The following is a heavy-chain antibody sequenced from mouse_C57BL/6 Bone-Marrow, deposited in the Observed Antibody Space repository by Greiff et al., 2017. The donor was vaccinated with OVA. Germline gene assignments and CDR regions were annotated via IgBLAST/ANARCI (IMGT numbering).Heavy chain of an antibody. D-gene: IGHD2-3*01. Sequence: QVQLQQPGAELVKPGASVKLSCKASGYTFTSYWMHWVKQRPGQGLEWIGMIHPNSGSTNYNEKFKSKATLTVDKSSSTAYMLISNLTSEDSAVYYCARVVTTGYWYFDVWGTGTTVTVSS. J-gene: IGHJ1*03. V-gene: IGHV1-64*01. CDR2: IHPNSGST. CDR1: GYTFTSYW. CDR3: ARVVTTGYWYFDV.